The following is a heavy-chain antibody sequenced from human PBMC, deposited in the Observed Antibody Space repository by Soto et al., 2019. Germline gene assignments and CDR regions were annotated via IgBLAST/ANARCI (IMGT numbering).Heavy chain of an antibody. Sequence: GGSLRLSCAASGFTFSSYGMHRVRQGPGKGLEWVAVILYDGSNKHYADSVKGRFTISRDNSKNTVYLQMNSLRAEDTAVYYCAGEPSTVTTLYYFDYWGQGTLVTVSS. CDR3: AGEPSTVTTLYYFDY. CDR1: GFTFSSYG. J-gene: IGHJ4*02. CDR2: ILYDGSNK. D-gene: IGHD4-17*01. V-gene: IGHV3-30*03.